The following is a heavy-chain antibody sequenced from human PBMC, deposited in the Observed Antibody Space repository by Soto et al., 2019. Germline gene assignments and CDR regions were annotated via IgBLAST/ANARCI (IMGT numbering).Heavy chain of an antibody. Sequence: QVQLQESGPGLVKPSETLSLTCTVAGGSISSYYWSWIRQPPGKGLEWIGYIYYSGSINYNPSLKSRVTISVATSKSQFSLKLSSVTAADTAVYCCARAYGDYSSVLVDYWGQGTRVTVSS. CDR2: IYYSGSI. D-gene: IGHD4-17*01. J-gene: IGHJ4*02. CDR3: ARAYGDYSSVLVDY. V-gene: IGHV4-59*01. CDR1: GGSISSYY.